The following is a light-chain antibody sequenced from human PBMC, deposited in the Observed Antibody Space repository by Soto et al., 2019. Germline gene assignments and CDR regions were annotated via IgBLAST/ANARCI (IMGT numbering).Light chain of an antibody. CDR3: QQRSDWPTLT. J-gene: IGKJ4*01. CDR1: QRVSNY. Sequence: IVLTQSPATLSLSPGERATVSSRASQRVSNYLAWYQQKPGHAPRPLLYDESHRATGIPARFSGSGSGTYLTLTISSLEPEDVAVYYCQQRSDWPTLTFGGGTKVELK. V-gene: IGKV3-11*01. CDR2: DES.